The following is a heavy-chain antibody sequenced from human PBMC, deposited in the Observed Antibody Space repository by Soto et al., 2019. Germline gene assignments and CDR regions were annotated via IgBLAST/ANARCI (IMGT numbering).Heavy chain of an antibody. CDR3: ARGSDFWSGYYDNWFDP. D-gene: IGHD3-3*01. CDR1: GYTFTSYG. CDR2: ISAYNGNT. V-gene: IGHV1-18*01. Sequence: ASVKVSCKASGYTFTSYGISWVRQAPGQGLEWMGWISAYNGNTNYAQKLQGRVTMTTDTSTSTAYMELRGLRSDDTAVYYCARGSDFWSGYYDNWFDPWGQGTLVTVSS. J-gene: IGHJ5*02.